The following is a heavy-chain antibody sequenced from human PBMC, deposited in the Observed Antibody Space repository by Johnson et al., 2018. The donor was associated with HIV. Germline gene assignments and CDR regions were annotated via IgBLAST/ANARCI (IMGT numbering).Heavy chain of an antibody. J-gene: IGHJ3*02. D-gene: IGHD4-17*01. CDR1: GFTFSSYG. V-gene: IGHV3-30*02. CDR3: ARDKDYGANQAFDI. CDR2: IRYDGSNK. Sequence: QVQLVESGGGVVQPGGSLRLSCAASGFTFSSYGMHWVRQAPGKGLAWVAFIRYDGSNKYYADSVKGRFTISRDNSKITLYLQMNSLATEETAVYYCARDKDYGANQAFDIWGQGTMVTVSS.